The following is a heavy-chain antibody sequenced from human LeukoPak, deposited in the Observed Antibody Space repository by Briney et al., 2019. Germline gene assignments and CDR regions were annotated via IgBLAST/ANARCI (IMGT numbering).Heavy chain of an antibody. D-gene: IGHD2-2*01. CDR3: AKFPPIVVVPAAIAVFDY. Sequence: GRSLKLSCAASGFTFDDYAMRWVRQAPGKGLEWVSGISWNNGSIGYADSVKGRFTISRDNSKNTLYLQMNSLRAEDTAVYYCAKFPPIVVVPAAIAVFDYWGQGTLVTVSS. CDR1: GFTFDDYA. J-gene: IGHJ4*02. CDR2: ISWNNGSI. V-gene: IGHV3-9*01.